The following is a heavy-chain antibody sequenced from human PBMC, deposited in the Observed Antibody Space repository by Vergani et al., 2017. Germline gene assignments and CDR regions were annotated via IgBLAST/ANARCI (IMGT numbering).Heavy chain of an antibody. CDR2: IYSGGST. J-gene: IGHJ4*02. V-gene: IGHV3-53*04. D-gene: IGHD2-2*01. Sequence: EVQLVESGGGLVQPGGSLRLSCAASGFTVSSNYMSWVRQAPGKWLEWVSVIYSGGSTYYADSVKGRFTISIHNSKNTLYLQMNSLRAEDTAVYYCARSDGSTTHHFDYWGQGTLVTVSS. CDR1: GFTVSSNY. CDR3: ARSDGSTTHHFDY.